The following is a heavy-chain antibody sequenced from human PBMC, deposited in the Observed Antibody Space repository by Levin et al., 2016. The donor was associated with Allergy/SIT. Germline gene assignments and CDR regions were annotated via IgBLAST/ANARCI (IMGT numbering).Heavy chain of an antibody. CDR3: AKDRYGTYYYYGMDV. D-gene: IGHD5-24*01. CDR2: ISYDGSNK. J-gene: IGHJ6*02. V-gene: IGHV3-30*18. Sequence: VRQAPGKGLEWVAVISYDGSNKYYADSVKGRFTISRDNSKNTLYLQMNSLRAEDTAVYYCAKDRYGTYYYYGMDVWGQGTTVTVSS.